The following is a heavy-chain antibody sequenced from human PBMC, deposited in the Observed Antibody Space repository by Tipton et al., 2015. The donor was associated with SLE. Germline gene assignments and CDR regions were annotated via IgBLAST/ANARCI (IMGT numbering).Heavy chain of an antibody. CDR2: INHSGST. CDR3: ATLRGILSSGVDY. V-gene: IGHV4-34*01. CDR1: GGSFSGYY. J-gene: IGHJ4*02. Sequence: LRLSCAVYGGSFSGYYWSWIRQPPGKGLEWIGEINHSGSTNYNPSLKSRATISVDTSKNQFSLKLSSVTAADTAVYYCATLRGILSSGVDYWGQGTLVTVSS. D-gene: IGHD2-15*01.